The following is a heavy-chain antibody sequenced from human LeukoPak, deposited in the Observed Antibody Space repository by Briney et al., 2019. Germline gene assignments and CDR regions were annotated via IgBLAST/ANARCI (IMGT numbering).Heavy chain of an antibody. CDR3: ARQAYSSNLGWFDP. J-gene: IGHJ5*02. CDR2: IYYSGST. Sequence: SETLSLTCTVSGGSISSGGYYWSWIRQHPGKGLEWIGYIYYSGSTYYNPSLKSRVTISVDTSKNQFSLKLSSVTAADTAVYYCARQAYSSNLGWFDPWGQGTLVTVSS. D-gene: IGHD6-13*01. V-gene: IGHV4-31*03. CDR1: GGSISSGGYY.